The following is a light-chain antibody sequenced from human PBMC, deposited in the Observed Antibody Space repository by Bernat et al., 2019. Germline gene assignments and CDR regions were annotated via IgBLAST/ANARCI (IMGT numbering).Light chain of an antibody. J-gene: IGLJ2*01. CDR3: SSASTTSTSVV. CDR2: DVS. Sequence: QSALTQPASGSGSPGQSITLSCTGTSSDVGAYNYVSWYQQHPGRDPKLMIFDVSNRPSGVSDRCSGSKSGNTASLTISGLRPEEEADDYCSSASTTSTSVVFGGGTKLTVL. V-gene: IGLV2-14*03. CDR1: SSDVGAYNY.